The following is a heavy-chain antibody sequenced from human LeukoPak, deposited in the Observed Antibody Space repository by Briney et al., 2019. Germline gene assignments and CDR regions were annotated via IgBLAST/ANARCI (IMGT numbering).Heavy chain of an antibody. Sequence: GGSLRLSCAASGFTFSSYGMHWVRQAPGKGLEWVAVISYDGSNKYYADSVKGRFTISRDNSKNTLYLQMNSLRAEDTAVYYCARDGEDTVTTAHKPKYYYYYGMDVWGQGTTVTVSS. CDR1: GFTFSSYG. V-gene: IGHV3-30*03. J-gene: IGHJ6*02. D-gene: IGHD4-17*01. CDR3: ARDGEDTVTTAHKPKYYYYYGMDV. CDR2: ISYDGSNK.